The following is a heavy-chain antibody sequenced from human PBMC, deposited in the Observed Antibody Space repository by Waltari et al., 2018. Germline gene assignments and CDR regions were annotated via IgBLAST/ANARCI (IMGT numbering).Heavy chain of an antibody. CDR2: IYHSGST. CDR3: ARPQGLGYGDAFDI. V-gene: IGHV4-38-2*01. CDR1: GYSISSGYY. J-gene: IGHJ3*02. D-gene: IGHD5-12*01. Sequence: QVQLQESGPGLVKPSETLSLTCAVSGYSISSGYYWGWIRQPPGKGLEWIGSIYHSGSTYYTPSLKSRVTISVDTSKNQFSLKLSSVTAADTAVYYCARPQGLGYGDAFDIWGQGTMVTVSS.